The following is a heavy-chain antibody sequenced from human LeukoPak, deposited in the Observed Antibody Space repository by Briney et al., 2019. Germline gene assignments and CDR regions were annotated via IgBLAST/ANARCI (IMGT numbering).Heavy chain of an antibody. Sequence: SVKVSCKASGGTFSSYAISWVRQAPGQGLEWMGRIIPILGIATYAQKFQGRVTITADKSTSTAYMELSSLRSEDTAVYYCARSPPPPDIYYYYYGMDVWGQGTTVTVSS. V-gene: IGHV1-69*04. CDR1: GGTFSSYA. CDR2: IIPILGIA. CDR3: ARSPPPPDIYYYYYGMDV. J-gene: IGHJ6*02.